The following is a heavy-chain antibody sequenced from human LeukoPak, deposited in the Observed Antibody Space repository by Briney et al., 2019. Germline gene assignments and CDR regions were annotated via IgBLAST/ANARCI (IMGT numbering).Heavy chain of an antibody. CDR3: ARAFVGITIFGVVILPQDYYYYYMDV. D-gene: IGHD3-3*01. CDR2: INIYNGNR. CDR1: GYTFTSYG. J-gene: IGHJ6*03. V-gene: IGHV1-18*01. Sequence: GASVKVSCKASGYTFTSYGISWVRQAPGQGLEWMGWINIYNGNRNYSQKFQGRVTMTTDTSTSTAYMELRGLRSDDTAVYYCARAFVGITIFGVVILPQDYYYYYMDVWGKGTTVTVSS.